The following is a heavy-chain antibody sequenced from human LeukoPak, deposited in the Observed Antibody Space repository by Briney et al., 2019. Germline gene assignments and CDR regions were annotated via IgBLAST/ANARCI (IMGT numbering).Heavy chain of an antibody. CDR1: RFTFSSYA. J-gene: IGHJ4*02. CDR3: ARDLSGSYYNHGYYFDY. Sequence: PGGSLRLSCAASRFTFSSYAMHWVRQAPGKGLEWVAVISYDGSNKYYADSVKGRFTISRDNSKNTLYLQMNSLRAEDTAVYYCARDLSGSYYNHGYYFDYWGQGTLVTVSS. V-gene: IGHV3-30-3*01. CDR2: ISYDGSNK. D-gene: IGHD3-10*01.